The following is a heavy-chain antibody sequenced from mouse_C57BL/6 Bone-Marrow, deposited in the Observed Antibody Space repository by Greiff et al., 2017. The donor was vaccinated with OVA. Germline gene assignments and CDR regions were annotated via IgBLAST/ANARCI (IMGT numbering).Heavy chain of an antibody. CDR1: GYSITSGYY. Sequence: DVQLVESGPGLVKPSQSLSLTCSVTGYSITSGYYWNWIRQFPGNKLEWMGYISYDGSNNYNPSLKNRISITRDTSKNQFFLKLNSVTTEDTATYYCARGGDGNHRVSWFAYWGQGTLVTVSA. CDR3: ARGGDGNHRVSWFAY. V-gene: IGHV3-6*01. J-gene: IGHJ3*01. D-gene: IGHD2-1*01. CDR2: ISYDGSN.